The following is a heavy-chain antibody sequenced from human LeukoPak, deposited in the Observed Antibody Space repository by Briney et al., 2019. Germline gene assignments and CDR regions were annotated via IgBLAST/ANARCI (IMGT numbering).Heavy chain of an antibody. CDR3: AREGRGSTPGY. V-gene: IGHV4-4*07. J-gene: IGHJ4*02. CDR1: GGSIRSYY. D-gene: IGHD2-15*01. CDR2: IYSSGST. Sequence: PSETLSLTCTVSGGSIRSYYWSWIRQPAGKGLEWIGRIYSSGSTDYNPSLKSRVTMSVDTSKNQFSLKLSSVTAADTAVYYWAREGRGSTPGYWGQGTLVTVSS.